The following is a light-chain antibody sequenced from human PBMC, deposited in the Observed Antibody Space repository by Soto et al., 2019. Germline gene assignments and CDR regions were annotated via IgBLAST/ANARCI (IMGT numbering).Light chain of an antibody. CDR1: QSVDSIY. J-gene: IGKJ2*03. CDR3: QQYGSSPLYS. CDR2: GAS. Sequence: EIVLTQSPGTLSLAPGDRATLSCRASQSVDSIYLAWYQQKPGQAPRLLIFGASRRATGIPDRFSGSGSGTDFTLTISRLEPEDFEVYYCQQYGSSPLYSFGQGTKVEIK. V-gene: IGKV3-20*01.